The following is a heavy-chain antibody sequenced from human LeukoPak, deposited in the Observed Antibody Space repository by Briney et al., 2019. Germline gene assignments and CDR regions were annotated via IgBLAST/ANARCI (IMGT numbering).Heavy chain of an antibody. Sequence: SETLSLTCTVSGGSISSSSYYWGWIRQPPGKGLEWIGSIYYSGSTYYNPSLKSRVTISVDTSKNQFSLKLSSVTAADTAVYYCARGPKTYYSGSGTDYWGQGTLVTVSS. CDR3: ARGPKTYYSGSGTDY. CDR2: IYYSGST. CDR1: GGSISSSSYY. D-gene: IGHD3-10*01. J-gene: IGHJ4*02. V-gene: IGHV4-39*07.